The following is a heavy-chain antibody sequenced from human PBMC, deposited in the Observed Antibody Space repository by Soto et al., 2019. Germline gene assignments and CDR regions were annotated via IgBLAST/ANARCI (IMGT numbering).Heavy chain of an antibody. CDR3: ERRRSTIFGVVTNYYYGMDV. J-gene: IGHJ6*04. Sequence: ESLKISCKGSGYSFTSYWIGWVRQMPGKGLEWMGIIYPGDSDTRYSPSFQGQVTISADKSISTAYLQWSSLKASDNAMYYCERRRSTIFGVVTNYYYGMDVWGKWTTVTVS. CDR2: IYPGDSDT. CDR1: GYSFTSYW. V-gene: IGHV5-51*01. D-gene: IGHD3-3*01.